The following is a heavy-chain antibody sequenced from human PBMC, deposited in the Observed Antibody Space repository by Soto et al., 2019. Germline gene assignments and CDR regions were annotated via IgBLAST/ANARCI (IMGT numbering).Heavy chain of an antibody. CDR3: ERASNLEWLTYFDH. CDR2: ISSSSSTI. CDR1: GFTFSSYS. Sequence: PGGSLRLSCAASGFTFSSYSMNWVRQAPGKGLEWVSYISSSSSTIYYADSVKGRFTISRDNAKNTLYLQMNSLRDEDTAVYYCERASNLEWLTYFDHWGQGTLVTVSS. J-gene: IGHJ4*02. V-gene: IGHV3-48*02. D-gene: IGHD3-3*01.